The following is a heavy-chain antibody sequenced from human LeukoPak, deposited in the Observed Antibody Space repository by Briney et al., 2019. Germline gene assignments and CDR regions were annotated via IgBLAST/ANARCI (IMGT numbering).Heavy chain of an antibody. Sequence: KRSQTLSLTCAISGDSVSSHSSAWNWIRQTPSRGLEWLGRTYYRSKWYHDYAVSVRSRMSTNPDTSKNQFSLQLSSVTPEDTAVYYCARDPAYNYGMDVWGQGTTVTVSS. CDR1: GDSVSSHSSA. CDR3: ARDPAYNYGMDV. V-gene: IGHV6-1*01. CDR2: TYYRSKWYH. J-gene: IGHJ6*02. D-gene: IGHD2-2*01.